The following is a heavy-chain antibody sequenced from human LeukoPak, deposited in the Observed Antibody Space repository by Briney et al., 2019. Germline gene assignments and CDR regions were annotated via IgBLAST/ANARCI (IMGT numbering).Heavy chain of an antibody. D-gene: IGHD3-10*01. J-gene: IGHJ6*02. CDR2: ISSSGNTI. V-gene: IGHV3-48*03. CDR3: ARENFAVRGVIKDYYYGMDV. CDR1: GFTLSSYE. Sequence: GSLRLSCAASGFTLSSYEMNWVRQAPGKGLEWISYISSSGNTIYYADSVKGRFTMSRDNAKNSLYLQMNSLRAEDTAIYYCARENFAVRGVIKDYYYGMDVWGQGTLVTVSS.